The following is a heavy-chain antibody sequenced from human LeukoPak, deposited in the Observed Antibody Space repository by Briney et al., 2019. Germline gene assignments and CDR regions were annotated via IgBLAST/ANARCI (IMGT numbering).Heavy chain of an antibody. CDR3: ARGRDGCSSTSCSLPYSYYMDV. CDR2: IIPIFGTA. D-gene: IGHD2-2*01. J-gene: IGHJ6*03. V-gene: IGHV1-69*13. Sequence: GASVKVSCKASGGTFSSYAISWVRQAPGQGLEWMGGIIPIFGTANYAQKFQGRVTITADESTSTAYMELSSLRSEDTAVYYCARGRDGCSSTSCSLPYSYYMDVWGKGTTVTVSS. CDR1: GGTFSSYA.